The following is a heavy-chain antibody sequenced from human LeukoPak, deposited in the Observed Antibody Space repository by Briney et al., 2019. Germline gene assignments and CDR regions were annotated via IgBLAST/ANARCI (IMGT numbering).Heavy chain of an antibody. CDR1: GFTFSTYA. CDR2: IWYDGSNK. V-gene: IGHV3-33*01. J-gene: IGHJ4*02. Sequence: GGSLRLSCAASGFTFSTYAMDWVRQAPGKGLEWVAVIWYDGSNKNYADSVKGRFTISRDNSKNTMYLQMNSLRAEDTAVYYCARGPHYHHSTGHFSYWGQGTPVTVSS. D-gene: IGHD3-22*01. CDR3: ARGPHYHHSTGHFSY.